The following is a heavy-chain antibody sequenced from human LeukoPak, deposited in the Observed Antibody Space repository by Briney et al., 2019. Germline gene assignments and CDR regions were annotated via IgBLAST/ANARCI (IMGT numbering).Heavy chain of an antibody. D-gene: IGHD3-16*01. Sequence: GGSLRLSCAASGFTFSSYGMHWVRQAPGKGLEWVTVISYDGSNKYYADSVKGRFTISRDNAKNSPYLQMNSLRAEDTAVYYCAGGKIGCWGQGTRVTVSS. CDR3: AGGKIGC. V-gene: IGHV3-30*03. J-gene: IGHJ4*02. CDR1: GFTFSSYG. CDR2: ISYDGSNK.